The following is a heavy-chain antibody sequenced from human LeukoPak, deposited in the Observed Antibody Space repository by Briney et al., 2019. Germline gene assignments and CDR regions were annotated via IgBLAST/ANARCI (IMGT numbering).Heavy chain of an antibody. CDR1: GFTFSIYA. CDR2: ISGSGGST. J-gene: IGHJ5*02. CDR3: AKDPSIAARGDWFDP. V-gene: IGHV3-23*01. Sequence: GGSLRLSCAASGFTFSIYAMSWVRQAPGKGLEWVSAISGSGGSTYYADSVKGRFTISRDNSKNTLYLQVNSLRAEDTAVYYCAKDPSIAARGDWFDPWGQGTLVTVSS. D-gene: IGHD6-6*01.